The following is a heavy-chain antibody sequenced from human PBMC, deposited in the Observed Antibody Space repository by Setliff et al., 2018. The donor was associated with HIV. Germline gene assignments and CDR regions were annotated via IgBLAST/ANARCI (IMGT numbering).Heavy chain of an antibody. V-gene: IGHV1-3*01. J-gene: IGHJ4*02. D-gene: IGHD3-10*01. CDR3: ARDGWELDRGRADYFDY. Sequence: ASVKVSCKASGYTFTSSAIHWVRQAPGHGLEWMGWINAGNGDTEYSQKFQGRVTIDRDTSATTAYMELRSLRSEDTAVYYCARDGWELDRGRADYFDYWGQGALVTVSS. CDR1: GYTFTSSA. CDR2: INAGNGDT.